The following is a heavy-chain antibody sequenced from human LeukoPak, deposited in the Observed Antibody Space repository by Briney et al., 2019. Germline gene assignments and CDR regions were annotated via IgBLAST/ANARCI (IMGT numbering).Heavy chain of an antibody. D-gene: IGHD3-22*01. CDR3: ARRGVVSCPDSSGYYFNFAFDI. J-gene: IGHJ3*02. CDR2: IYTSGST. CDR1: GGSISSYY. V-gene: IGHV4-4*09. Sequence: SETLSLTCTVSGGSISSYYRSWIRQPPGKGLEWIAYIYTSGSTNYNSSLKSRVNISLDTSTNQFSLKLSSVTAADTAVYYCARRGVVSCPDSSGYYFNFAFDIWGQGTMVTVSS.